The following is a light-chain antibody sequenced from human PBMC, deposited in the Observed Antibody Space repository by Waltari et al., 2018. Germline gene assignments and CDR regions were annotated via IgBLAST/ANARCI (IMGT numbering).Light chain of an antibody. J-gene: IGLJ1*01. V-gene: IGLV2-23*02. CDR2: AVT. Sequence: WYRQHPTKVPNLIICAVTERPSGISARFSGSKSGNTASLTISGLQADDEADYYCAAYTSSSNFVFGSGTTVTV. CDR3: AAYTSSSNFV.